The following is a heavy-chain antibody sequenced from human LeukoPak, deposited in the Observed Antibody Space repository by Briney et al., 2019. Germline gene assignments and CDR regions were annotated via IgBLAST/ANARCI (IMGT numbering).Heavy chain of an antibody. CDR3: ARQISDYYYYYMDV. CDR1: GGSISTSTFY. D-gene: IGHD2/OR15-2a*01. Sequence: SETLSLTCTVSGGSISTSTFYWGWIRQPPGKGLEWIGSIYDSGNEFYNPSLKSRVTISADTSKNQFSLKLNSVTAADTAMYYCARQISDYYYYYMDVWGEGITVTVSS. J-gene: IGHJ6*03. CDR2: IYDSGNE. V-gene: IGHV4-39*01.